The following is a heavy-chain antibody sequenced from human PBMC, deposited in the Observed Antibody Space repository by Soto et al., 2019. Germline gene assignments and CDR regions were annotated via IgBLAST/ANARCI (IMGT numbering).Heavy chain of an antibody. D-gene: IGHD2-21*01. V-gene: IGHV3-30-3*01. CDR1: GFAISSYS. CDR2: MSFDGNSK. J-gene: IGHJ4*02. Sequence: QVQLVESGGGVVQPGTSLRLSCAASGFAISSYSMHWVRQAPGKGLEWVAAMSFDGNSKYFADSVKGRFMISRDTSKNTWSLEMASLGAEDSALYHCTRGRSVIANDDFEYWGQGTQVTVSS. CDR3: TRGRSVIANDDFEY.